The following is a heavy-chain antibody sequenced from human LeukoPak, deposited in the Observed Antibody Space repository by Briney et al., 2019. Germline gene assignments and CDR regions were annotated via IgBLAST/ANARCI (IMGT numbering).Heavy chain of an antibody. CDR2: ISAYNGNT. CDR1: GYTFTSYG. D-gene: IGHD3-9*01. Sequence: ASVKVSCKASGYTFTSYGISWVRQAPGQGLEWMGWISAYNGNTNYAQKLQGRVTMTTDTSTSTAYMELRSLRSDDTAVYYCARVTYYDILTGYWYYYYYMDVWGKGTTVTISS. V-gene: IGHV1-18*01. J-gene: IGHJ6*03. CDR3: ARVTYYDILTGYWYYYYYMDV.